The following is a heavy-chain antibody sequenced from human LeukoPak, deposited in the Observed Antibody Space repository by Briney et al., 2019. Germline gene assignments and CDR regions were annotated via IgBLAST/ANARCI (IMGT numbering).Heavy chain of an antibody. CDR3: AKLLAYDYIRGSEHTGFDY. J-gene: IGHJ4*02. D-gene: IGHD3-16*01. CDR2: ISGSGDST. Sequence: GGSLRLSCAASGFTFSKYAMSWVRQAPGKGLEWVSAISGSGDSTYYAASVKGRFTISRDNSKNTLYLQMNSLRAEDTAVYFCAKLLAYDYIRGSEHTGFDYWGQGTLVTISS. CDR1: GFTFSKYA. V-gene: IGHV3-23*01.